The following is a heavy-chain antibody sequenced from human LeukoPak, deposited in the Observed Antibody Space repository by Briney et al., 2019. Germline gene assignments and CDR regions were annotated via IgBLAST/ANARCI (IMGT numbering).Heavy chain of an antibody. CDR3: AKGGRYSDY. D-gene: IGHD3-10*01. CDR2: INPSSGRT. V-gene: IGHV1-2*02. CDR1: GYTFTGYY. J-gene: IGHJ4*02. Sequence: ASVKVSCKASGYTFTGYYMHWVRQAPGQGLEWMGWINPSSGRTNYAQNFQDRVAMTRDTSISTAYMELSSLRSDDTAVYYCAKGGRYSDYWGQGTLVTVSS.